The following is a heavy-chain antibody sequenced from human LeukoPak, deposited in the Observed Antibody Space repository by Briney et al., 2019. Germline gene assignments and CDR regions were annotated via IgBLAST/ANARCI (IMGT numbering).Heavy chain of an antibody. J-gene: IGHJ4*02. Sequence: GGSLRLSCAASGFTFSTYWMHWVRQAPGKGLVWVSRITPDGSGTIYADSVKGRFTISRDNAKNTLYLQMSGLRAEDTAVYYCARGAHNEGYTVLDFWGQGALVTVSS. D-gene: IGHD3-16*02. CDR3: ARGAHNEGYTVLDF. CDR1: GFTFSTYW. CDR2: ITPDGSGT. V-gene: IGHV3-74*01.